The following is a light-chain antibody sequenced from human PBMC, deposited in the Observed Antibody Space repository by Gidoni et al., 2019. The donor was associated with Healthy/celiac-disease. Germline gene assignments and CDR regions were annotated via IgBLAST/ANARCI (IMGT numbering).Light chain of an antibody. V-gene: IGLV1-44*01. CDR3: AAWDDSLNGVV. J-gene: IGLJ2*01. CDR1: SSNIRNNS. CDR2: CKY. Sequence: QSVLTQPPSASGTPGQGVTIPCSGSSSNIRNNSLNWYPAPPRTAPKLPLYCKYPRPSGVPCPFSGPKSGTSGSLAISGLQSEDEADYYCAAWDDSLNGVVFGGGTKLTVL.